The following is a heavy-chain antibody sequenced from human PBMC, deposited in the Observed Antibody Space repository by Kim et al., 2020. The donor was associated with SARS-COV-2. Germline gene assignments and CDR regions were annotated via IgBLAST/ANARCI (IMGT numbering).Heavy chain of an antibody. V-gene: IGHV3-23*01. J-gene: IGHJ4*02. CDR3: AKDSVLWLTGYYKAVKFDY. Sequence: GGSLRLSCAASGFTFSSYAMSWVRQAPGKGLEWVSAISGSGGSTYYADSVKGRFTISRDNSKNTLYLQMNSLRAEDTAVYYCAKDSVLWLTGYYKAVKFDYWGQGTLVTVSS. CDR2: ISGSGGST. CDR1: GFTFSSYA. D-gene: IGHD3-9*01.